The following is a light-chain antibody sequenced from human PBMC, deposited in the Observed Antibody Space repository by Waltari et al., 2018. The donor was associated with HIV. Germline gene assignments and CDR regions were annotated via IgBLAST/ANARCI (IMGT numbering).Light chain of an antibody. V-gene: IGLV2-23*02. Sequence: QSALTQPASVSGSPGQSITISCTGPTNDVGGYNYVSWYQQYPGKAPKLMIYDVNKRPSGISNRFSGSKSGTTASLTISGLQSEDEADYWCCSYAGSKTWVFGGGTMLTVL. CDR1: TNDVGGYNY. CDR2: DVN. CDR3: CSYAGSKTWV. J-gene: IGLJ3*02.